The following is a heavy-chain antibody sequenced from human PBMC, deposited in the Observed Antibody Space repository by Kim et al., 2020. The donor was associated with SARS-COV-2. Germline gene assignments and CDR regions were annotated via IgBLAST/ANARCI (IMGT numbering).Heavy chain of an antibody. V-gene: IGHV4-34*01. CDR3: ARGSKGGGSYLNY. Sequence: YNPALMSLVTISVDTSKSQFALKLNSVTAADTAVYYCARGSKGGGSYLNYWGRGTLVTVSS. D-gene: IGHD3-16*01. J-gene: IGHJ4*01.